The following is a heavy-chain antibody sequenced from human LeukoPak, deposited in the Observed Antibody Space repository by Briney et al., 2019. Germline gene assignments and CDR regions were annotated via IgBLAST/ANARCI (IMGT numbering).Heavy chain of an antibody. V-gene: IGHV3-7*01. D-gene: IGHD3-22*01. CDR2: IKQDGSEK. Sequence: GRSLRLSCAASGFTFSSYAMSWVRQAPGKGLEWVANIKQDGSEKYYVDSVKGRFTISRDNAKNSLYLQMNSLRAEDTAVYYCAREVVTDFDYWGQGTLVTVSS. J-gene: IGHJ4*02. CDR1: GFTFSSYA. CDR3: AREVVTDFDY.